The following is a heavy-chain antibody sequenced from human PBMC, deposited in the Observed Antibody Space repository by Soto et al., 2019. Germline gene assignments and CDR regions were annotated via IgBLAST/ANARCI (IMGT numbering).Heavy chain of an antibody. V-gene: IGHV1-8*01. CDR3: ARGLEGESPTDY. Sequence: ASVKVSCKASGYTFTSYDINWVRQATGQGREWMGWMNPNSGNTGYAQKFQGRVTMTRNTSISTAYMELSSLRSEDTAVYYCARGLEGESPTDYWGQGTLVTVSS. J-gene: IGHJ4*02. CDR2: MNPNSGNT. D-gene: IGHD3-16*01. CDR1: GYTFTSYD.